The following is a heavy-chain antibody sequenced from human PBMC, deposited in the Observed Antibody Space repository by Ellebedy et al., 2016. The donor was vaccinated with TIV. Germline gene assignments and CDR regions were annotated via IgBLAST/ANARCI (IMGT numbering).Heavy chain of an antibody. V-gene: IGHV4-34*01. D-gene: IGHD2-2*01. CDR1: GGSFSGYY. CDR3: ARGQNGCSSTSCYNHQKHYYYYGMDV. Sequence: SETLSLXXAVYGGSFSGYYWSWIRQPPGKGLEWIGEINHSGSTNYNPSLKSRVTISVDTSKNQFSLKLSSVTAADTAVYYCARGQNGCSSTSCYNHQKHYYYYGMDVWGQGTTVTVSS. J-gene: IGHJ6*02. CDR2: INHSGST.